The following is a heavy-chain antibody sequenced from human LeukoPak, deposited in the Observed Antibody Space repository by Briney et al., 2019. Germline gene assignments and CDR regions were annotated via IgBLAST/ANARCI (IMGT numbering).Heavy chain of an antibody. CDR3: ARVERGLGSGSYDY. V-gene: IGHV1-2*02. CDR2: INPNSGGT. J-gene: IGHJ4*02. CDR1: GYTFTVYY. D-gene: IGHD1-26*01. Sequence: ASVKVSCKASGYTFTVYYMHWVRQAPGQGLEWMGWINPNSGGTNYAQKFQGRVTMTRDTSISTAYMELSRLRSDDTAEYYCARVERGLGSGSYDYWGQGTLVTVSS.